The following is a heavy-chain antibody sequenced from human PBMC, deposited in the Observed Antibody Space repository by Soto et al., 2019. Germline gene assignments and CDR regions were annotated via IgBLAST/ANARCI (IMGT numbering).Heavy chain of an antibody. Sequence: GESLKISCQGSGYSFASHWVAWVRQMPEKGLEWIGTIYPGDPDTKYSSAFRGHVTISADTSVSTAYLQWRSLEATDSAIYYCARYSGSYWHYLDFWGQGTLVTVSS. J-gene: IGHJ4*02. D-gene: IGHD1-26*01. CDR3: ARYSGSYWHYLDF. CDR1: GYSFASHW. CDR2: IYPGDPDT. V-gene: IGHV5-51*01.